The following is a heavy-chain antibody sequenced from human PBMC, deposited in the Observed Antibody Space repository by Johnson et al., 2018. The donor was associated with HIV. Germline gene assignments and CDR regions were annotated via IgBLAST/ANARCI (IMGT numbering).Heavy chain of an antibody. Sequence: VQLVESGGGLVQPGGSLRLSCAASGFTFSSYWMSWVRQAPGKWLEWVANIKQDGSEKYYVDSVKGRFTISRDNAKNSLYLQMNSLRAEDTAVYYCAREGVAVRYIDDAFDIWGQGTMVTVSS. V-gene: IGHV3-7*01. CDR1: GFTFSSYW. D-gene: IGHD3-9*01. CDR2: IKQDGSEK. J-gene: IGHJ3*02. CDR3: AREGVAVRYIDDAFDI.